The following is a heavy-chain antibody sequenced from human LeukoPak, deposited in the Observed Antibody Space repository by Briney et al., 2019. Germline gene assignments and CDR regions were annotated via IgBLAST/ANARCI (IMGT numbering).Heavy chain of an antibody. D-gene: IGHD4-17*01. CDR1: GFTFRIYG. V-gene: IGHV3-23*01. J-gene: IGHJ4*02. Sequence: GGSLRLSCAASGFTFRIYGMSWVRQAPGKGLEWVSVISDSGATTYADSVKGRFTISRDNSKNTLDLQMNSLGAEDTAVYYCVKDTPLDSGDEYYFDSWGQGTLVTVSS. CDR2: ISDSGATT. CDR3: VKDTPLDSGDEYYFDS.